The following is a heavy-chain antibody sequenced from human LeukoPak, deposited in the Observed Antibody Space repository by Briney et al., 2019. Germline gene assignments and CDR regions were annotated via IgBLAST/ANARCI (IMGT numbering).Heavy chain of an antibody. CDR2: NSSSSSYI. J-gene: IGHJ3*02. V-gene: IGHV3-21*01. CDR1: GFTFSSYS. Sequence: GGSLRLSCAASGFTFSSYSMNWVRQAPGKGLEWVSSNSSSSSYIYYADSVKGRFTISRDNAKNSLYLQMNSLRAEDTAVYYCAREFLVVVPAAIRSGAFDIWGQGTMVTVSS. CDR3: AREFLVVVPAAIRSGAFDI. D-gene: IGHD2-2*01.